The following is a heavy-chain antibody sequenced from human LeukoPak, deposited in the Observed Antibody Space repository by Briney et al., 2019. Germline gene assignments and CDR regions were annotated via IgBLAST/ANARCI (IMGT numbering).Heavy chain of an antibody. J-gene: IGHJ4*02. CDR1: GYSFTSYW. Sequence: GESLKISCKGSGYSFTSYWIGWARQMPGKGLEWMGIIYPGDSDTRYSPSFQGQVTISSDKSTSTDYLQWRSLKASDTAMYYCALTYYYGSGSYYTPAHWGQGTLVTVSS. CDR2: IYPGDSDT. D-gene: IGHD3-10*01. V-gene: IGHV5-51*01. CDR3: ALTYYYGSGSYYTPAH.